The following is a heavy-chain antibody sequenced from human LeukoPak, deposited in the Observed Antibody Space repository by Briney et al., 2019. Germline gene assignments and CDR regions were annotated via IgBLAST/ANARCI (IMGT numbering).Heavy chain of an antibody. CDR1: GYTFTNYG. Sequence: AAVKVSCKASGYTFTNYGMSGVRQAPGQGVEWMGLISANKCNRNYALKLQDRVIMTTDTSTSTAYMELRSLRSDDTAVYYCARDLKRGYSSGRYSWGTGSSNDYWGQGTLVTVSS. V-gene: IGHV1-18*01. CDR3: ARDLKRGYSSGRYSWGTGSSNDY. D-gene: IGHD6-19*01. J-gene: IGHJ4*02. CDR2: ISANKCNR.